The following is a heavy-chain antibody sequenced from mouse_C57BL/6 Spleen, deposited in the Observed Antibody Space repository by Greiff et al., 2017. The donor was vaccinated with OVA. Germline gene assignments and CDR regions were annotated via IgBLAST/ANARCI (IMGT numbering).Heavy chain of an antibody. J-gene: IGHJ4*01. Sequence: QVQLQQPGAELVMPGASVKLSCKASGYTFTSYWMHWVKQRPGQGLEWIGEIDPSDSYTKYNQKFKGKSTLTVDKSSSTAYMQLSSLTSEDSSVYYCARYYYVSSRMDYWGQGTSVTVSS. CDR2: IDPSDSYT. CDR1: GYTFTSYW. CDR3: ARYYYVSSRMDY. D-gene: IGHD1-1*01. V-gene: IGHV1-69*01.